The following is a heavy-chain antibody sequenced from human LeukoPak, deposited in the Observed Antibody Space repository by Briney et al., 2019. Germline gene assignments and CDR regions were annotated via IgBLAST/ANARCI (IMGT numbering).Heavy chain of an antibody. V-gene: IGHV3-48*01. CDR2: IAYTNTI. CDR3: ARDPHSLDY. J-gene: IGHJ4*02. CDR1: GFSFSSYS. Sequence: SGGSLRLSCTASGFSFSSYSMNWVRQAPGKGLEWVAYIAYTNTIHYADSVRGRFAISRDNAKNSLYLQSNSLRAEDTAVYYCARDPHSLDYWGQGTRVTVSS.